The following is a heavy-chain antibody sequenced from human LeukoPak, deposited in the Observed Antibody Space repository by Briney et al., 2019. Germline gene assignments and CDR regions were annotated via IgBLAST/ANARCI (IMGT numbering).Heavy chain of an antibody. CDR1: GFTFSSYA. D-gene: IGHD3-3*01. CDR3: AKDASPYYDFWSGYYTTYYFDY. CDR2: ISGSGGST. Sequence: PGGSLRLSCAASGFTFSSYATSWVRQAPGKGLEWVSAISGSGGSTYYADSVKGRFTISRDNSKNTLYLQMNSLRAEDTAVYYCAKDASPYYDFWSGYYTTYYFDYWGQGTLVTVSS. V-gene: IGHV3-23*01. J-gene: IGHJ4*02.